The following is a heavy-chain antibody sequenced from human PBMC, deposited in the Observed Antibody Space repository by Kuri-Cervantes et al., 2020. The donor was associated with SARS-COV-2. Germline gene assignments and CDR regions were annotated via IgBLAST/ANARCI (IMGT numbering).Heavy chain of an antibody. Sequence: GESLKISCAASGFTFSSYAMHWVRQAPGKGLEWVAVISYDGSNKYYADSVKGRFTISRDNSKNTLYLQMNSLRAEDTAVYYCAKNPVPAAIRFDYWGQGTLVTSPQ. J-gene: IGHJ4*02. CDR3: AKNPVPAAIRFDY. V-gene: IGHV3-30-3*02. CDR2: ISYDGSNK. CDR1: GFTFSSYA. D-gene: IGHD2-2*01.